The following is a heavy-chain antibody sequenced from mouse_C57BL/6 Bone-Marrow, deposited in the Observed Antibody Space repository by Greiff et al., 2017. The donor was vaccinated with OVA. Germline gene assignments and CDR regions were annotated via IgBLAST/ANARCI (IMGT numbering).Heavy chain of an antibody. CDR2: IDPSDSYT. Sequence: QVQLQQPGAELVMPGASVKLSCKASGYTFTSYWMHWVKQRPGQGLEWIGEIDPSDSYTNYNQKFKGKSTLTVDKSSSTAYMQLSSLTSEDSAVYYCARDALYDYDEGFDYWGQGTTLTVSS. D-gene: IGHD2-4*01. V-gene: IGHV1-69*01. CDR3: ARDALYDYDEGFDY. J-gene: IGHJ2*01. CDR1: GYTFTSYW.